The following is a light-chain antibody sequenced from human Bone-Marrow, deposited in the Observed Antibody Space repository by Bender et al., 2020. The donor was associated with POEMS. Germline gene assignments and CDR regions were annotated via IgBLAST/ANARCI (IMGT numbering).Light chain of an antibody. CDR3: AAWEDSLNGWV. V-gene: IGLV1-44*01. CDR1: SSNIGTNP. J-gene: IGLJ3*02. CDR2: INN. Sequence: QSVLTQPPSASGTPGQRVTISCSGSSSNIGTNPVNWYQQLPGTAPKLLIYINNHRPSGVPYRFSGSKSGTSASLAISGLQSEDEADYYCAAWEDSLNGWVFGGGTKLTVL.